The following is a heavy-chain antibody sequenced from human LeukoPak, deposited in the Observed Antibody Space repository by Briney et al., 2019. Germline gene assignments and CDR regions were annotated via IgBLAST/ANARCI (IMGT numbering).Heavy chain of an antibody. V-gene: IGHV3-48*01. CDR1: GFTFSSYS. Sequence: GGSLRLSCAASGFTFSSYSMNWVRQAPGKGLEWASYISSSSSTIYYADSVKGRFTISRDNAKNSLYLQMNSLRAEDTAVYYCARSYYYDSSGSPFDYWGQGTLVTVSS. CDR2: ISSSSSTI. CDR3: ARSYYYDSSGSPFDY. J-gene: IGHJ4*02. D-gene: IGHD3-22*01.